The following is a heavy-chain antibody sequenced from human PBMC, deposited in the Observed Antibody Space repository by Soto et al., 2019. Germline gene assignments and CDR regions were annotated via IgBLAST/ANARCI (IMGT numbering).Heavy chain of an antibody. Sequence: EVQLVESGGGLVQPGGSLRLSCSASGFTFSSYAMHWVRQAPGKGLEYVSAISSNGGSTYYADSVKGRFTISRDNSKNTMYLQMSSLRAEDTAVYYCVKEKTDYGGNDWYFDLWGRGTLVTVSS. CDR1: GFTFSSYA. CDR2: ISSNGGST. CDR3: VKEKTDYGGNDWYFDL. J-gene: IGHJ2*01. D-gene: IGHD4-17*01. V-gene: IGHV3-64D*06.